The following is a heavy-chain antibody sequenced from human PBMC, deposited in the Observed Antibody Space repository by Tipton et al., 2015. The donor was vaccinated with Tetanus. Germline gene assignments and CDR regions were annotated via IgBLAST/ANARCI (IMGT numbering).Heavy chain of an antibody. J-gene: IGHJ5*02. V-gene: IGHV4-30-4*01. Sequence: TLSLTCSVSGGSISSTDYYWSWIRQPPGKGLEWIGYMYHSGQAYYNSSLKSRAVILVDTSKNQFSLKLSSVTAADTAVYYCARYSIAATSNNWFDPWGQGTLVTVSS. CDR2: MYHSGQA. CDR3: ARYSIAATSNNWFDP. D-gene: IGHD5-12*01. CDR1: GGSISSTDYY.